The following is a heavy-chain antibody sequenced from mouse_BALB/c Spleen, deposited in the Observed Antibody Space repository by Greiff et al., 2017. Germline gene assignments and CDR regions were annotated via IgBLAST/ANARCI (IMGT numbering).Heavy chain of an antibody. CDR3: ASDGMGRVFDY. D-gene: IGHD4-1*01. V-gene: IGHV7-3*02. CDR2: IRNKANGYTT. CDR1: GFTFTDYY. Sequence: EVKLVESGGGLVQPGGSLRLSCAPSGFTFTDYYMSWVRQPPGKALEWLGFIRNKANGYTTEYSASVKGRLTISRDNSPSILYLQMNTLRAEDSATYYLASDGMGRVFDYWGQGTTLTVSS. J-gene: IGHJ2*01.